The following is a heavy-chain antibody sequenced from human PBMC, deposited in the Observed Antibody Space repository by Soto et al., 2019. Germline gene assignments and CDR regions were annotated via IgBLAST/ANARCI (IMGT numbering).Heavy chain of an antibody. CDR1: GGSISSGDYY. V-gene: IGHV4-30-4*02. CDR3: AKGGRQWLVTSDFNY. CDR2: IYYSGST. J-gene: IGHJ4*02. D-gene: IGHD6-19*01. Sequence: SETLSLTCTVSGGSISSGDYYWSWIRQPPGKGLEWIGYIYYSGSTYYNPSLKGRFTISRDSSKNTVSLEMTSLRAEDTAVYYCAKGGRQWLVTSDFNYWGQGALVTVSS.